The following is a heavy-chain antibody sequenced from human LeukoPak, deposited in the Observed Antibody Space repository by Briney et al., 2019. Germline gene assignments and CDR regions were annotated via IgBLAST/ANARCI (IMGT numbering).Heavy chain of an antibody. CDR3: AKLSRAMVRGVIPLYYYYYMDV. Sequence: GGSLRLSCAASGFTFGTYAMSWVRQAPGKGLEWVSTISGSGGGTYFADSVKGRFTISRDNSKNTLYLQMNSLRAEDTAVYYCAKLSRAMVRGVIPLYYYYYMDVWGKGTTVTISS. V-gene: IGHV3-23*01. J-gene: IGHJ6*03. CDR1: GFTFGTYA. D-gene: IGHD3-10*01. CDR2: ISGSGGGT.